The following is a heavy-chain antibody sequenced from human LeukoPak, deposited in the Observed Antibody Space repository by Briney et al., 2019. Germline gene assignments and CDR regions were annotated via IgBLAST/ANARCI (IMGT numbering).Heavy chain of an antibody. J-gene: IGHJ6*03. CDR1: GGSFSGYY. D-gene: IGHD6-19*01. Sequence: SETLSLTCAVCGGSFSGYYWSWIRQPPGKGLEWIGEINHSGSINHNPSLKSRVTISVDTSKNQFSLKLSSETAADTAVYYCARGGGGYSSGWYARRDRYYMDVWGKGTTVTVSS. V-gene: IGHV4-34*01. CDR2: INHSGSI. CDR3: ARGGGGYSSGWYARRDRYYMDV.